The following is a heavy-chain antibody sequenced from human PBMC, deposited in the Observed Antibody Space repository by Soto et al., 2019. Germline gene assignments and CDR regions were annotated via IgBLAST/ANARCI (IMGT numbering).Heavy chain of an antibody. J-gene: IGHJ4*02. V-gene: IGHV3-30-3*01. Sequence: SLRLSCAASGFTFSSYAMHWVRQAPGKGLEWVAVISYDGSNKYYADSVKGRFTISRDNSKNTLYLQMNSLRAEDTAVYYCAREKNQENDRGAIDSFDYWGQGTLVTVSS. CDR1: GFTFSSYA. D-gene: IGHD3-16*02. CDR3: AREKNQENDRGAIDSFDY. CDR2: ISYDGSNK.